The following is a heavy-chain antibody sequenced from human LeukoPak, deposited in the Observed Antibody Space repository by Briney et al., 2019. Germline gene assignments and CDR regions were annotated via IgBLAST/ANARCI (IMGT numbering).Heavy chain of an antibody. CDR2: IIPIFGTA. D-gene: IGHD3-22*01. V-gene: IGHV1-69*13. Sequence: ASVKVSCKASGGTFSSYAISWVRQAPGQGLEWMGGIIPIFGTANYAQKFQGRVTITADESTSTAYMELSSLRSEDTAVYYCARDYRYYYDSSGYYYFDYWGQGTLVPVSS. J-gene: IGHJ4*02. CDR3: ARDYRYYYDSSGYYYFDY. CDR1: GGTFSSYA.